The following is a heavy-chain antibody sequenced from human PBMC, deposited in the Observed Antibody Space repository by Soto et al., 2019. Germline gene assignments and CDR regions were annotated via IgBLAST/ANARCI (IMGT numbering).Heavy chain of an antibody. V-gene: IGHV3-23*01. J-gene: IGHJ4*02. Sequence: EVHLLESGGGLVQPGGSLRLSCAASGFTFSSYAMSWVRQAPGKGLEWVSAISGSGGSTYYAASVKGRFTISRDNSKNTLYLQMSSLRVEDTAVYYCAKVVTTVVRGASSDYWGQGTLVTVSS. CDR2: ISGSGGST. D-gene: IGHD3-10*01. CDR1: GFTFSSYA. CDR3: AKVVTTVVRGASSDY.